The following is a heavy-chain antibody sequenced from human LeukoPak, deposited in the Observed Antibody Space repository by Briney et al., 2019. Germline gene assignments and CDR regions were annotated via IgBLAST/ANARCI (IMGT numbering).Heavy chain of an antibody. CDR1: GFTFSSYG. CDR2: ISYDGNNK. CDR3: ATVYDDYEAFDI. V-gene: IGHV3-30*03. Sequence: GRSQRLSCAASGFTFSSYGMHWVRQAPGKGLEWVAVISYDGNNKYYADSVKGRFTISRDNSKNTLYLQVNSLRPEDTAVYYCATVYDDYEAFDIWGQGTMVTVSS. J-gene: IGHJ3*02. D-gene: IGHD4-17*01.